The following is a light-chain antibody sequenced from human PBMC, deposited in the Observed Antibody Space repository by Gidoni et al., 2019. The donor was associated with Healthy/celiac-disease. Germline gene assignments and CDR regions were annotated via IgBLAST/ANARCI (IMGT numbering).Light chain of an antibody. J-gene: IGKJ1*01. V-gene: IGKV1-39*01. CDR2: DAS. CDR3: QQRYSTPPT. CDR1: QSISSY. Sequence: DIQMTQSPSSLSASVGDRVTITCRTSQSISSYLNWYQQKPGKAPKLLIYDASSLQSGVPSRFSCSGSGTDCTLTISSLQPEDFATYHCQQRYSTPPTFGQGTKVEIK.